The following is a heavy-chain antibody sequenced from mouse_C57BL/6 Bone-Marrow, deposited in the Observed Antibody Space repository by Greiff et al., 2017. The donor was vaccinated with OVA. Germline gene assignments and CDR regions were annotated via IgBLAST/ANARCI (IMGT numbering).Heavy chain of an antibody. CDR2: ITPSNGGT. CDR3: ARERSHYGSSSYWYFDV. V-gene: IGHV1-53*01. D-gene: IGHD1-1*01. Sequence: QVQLQQPGTDLVKPGASVKLSCKASGYTFTSYWMHWVKPRPGQGLEWIGNITPSNGGTNYNEKFKSKATLTVDKSSSTAYMQLSSLTSEDSAVYYCARERSHYGSSSYWYFDVWGTGTTVTVSS. J-gene: IGHJ1*03. CDR1: GYTFTSYW.